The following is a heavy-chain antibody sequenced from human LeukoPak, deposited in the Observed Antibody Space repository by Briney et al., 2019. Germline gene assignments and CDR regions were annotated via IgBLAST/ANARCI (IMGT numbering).Heavy chain of an antibody. D-gene: IGHD1-7*01. Sequence: GGSLRLSCAASGFTFSSYAMHWVRQAPGKGLEWVAVMSYDGSNKYYADSVKGRFTISRDNSKNTLYLQMNSLRAEDTAVYYCARDLGWNYAFDYWGQGALVTISS. CDR2: MSYDGSNK. CDR3: ARDLGWNYAFDY. V-gene: IGHV3-30*04. CDR1: GFTFSSYA. J-gene: IGHJ4*02.